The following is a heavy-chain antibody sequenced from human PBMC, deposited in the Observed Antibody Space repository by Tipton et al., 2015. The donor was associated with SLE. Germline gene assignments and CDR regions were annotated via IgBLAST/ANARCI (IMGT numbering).Heavy chain of an antibody. CDR1: GGSLSSYY. Sequence: TLSLTCTVSGGSLSSYYWSWIRQPAGKGLEWIGRIYASGSTEYNPSLKSRVTISVDPSKNQFSLRLTSLTAADTAVYYCARGPSNFDWLPSYAMDVWGQGTTVAVSS. CDR2: IYASGST. CDR3: ARGPSNFDWLPSYAMDV. V-gene: IGHV4-4*07. J-gene: IGHJ6*02. D-gene: IGHD3-9*01.